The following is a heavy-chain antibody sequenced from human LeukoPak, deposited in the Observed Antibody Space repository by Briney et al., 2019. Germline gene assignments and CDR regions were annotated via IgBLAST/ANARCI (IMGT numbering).Heavy chain of an antibody. CDR2: SDPCSGAT. J-gene: IGHJ4*02. Sequence: ASVKVSCKASGYTFTGYYMHWVRQAPGQGLEWMGWSDPCSGATKYEHFQGRVTMTTDTSISTAYMELTRLTSDDTAVYYCARANSYDNNGYSPELRYWGQGTLVTVSS. V-gene: IGHV1-2*02. D-gene: IGHD3-22*01. CDR3: ARANSYDNNGYSPELRY. CDR1: GYTFTGYY.